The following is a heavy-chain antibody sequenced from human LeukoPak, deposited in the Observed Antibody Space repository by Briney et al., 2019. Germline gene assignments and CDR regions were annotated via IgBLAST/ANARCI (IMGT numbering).Heavy chain of an antibody. CDR1: GGSFSGYY. CDR2: IKHSGST. Sequence: SETLSLTCAVYGGSFSGYYWSWIRQPPGKGLEWIGEIKHSGSTNYNPSLKSRVTISVDTSKNQFSLKLSSVTAADTAVYYCARVRPTGRGVFDPWGQGTLVTVSS. J-gene: IGHJ5*02. D-gene: IGHD3-16*01. V-gene: IGHV4-34*01. CDR3: ARVRPTGRGVFDP.